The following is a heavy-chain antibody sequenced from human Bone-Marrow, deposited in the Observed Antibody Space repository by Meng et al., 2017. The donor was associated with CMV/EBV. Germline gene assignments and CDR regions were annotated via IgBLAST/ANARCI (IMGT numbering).Heavy chain of an antibody. CDR1: GFTFSNAW. CDR3: TTDSPREIVFVITSQPAFDY. Sequence: GGPLRFSCAASGFTFSNAWMSWVRKAPGKGLEWVGRIKSKTDGGTTDYAAPVKGRFTISRDDSKNTLYLQMNSLKTEDTAVYYCTTDSPREIVFVITSQPAFDYWGQGTLVTVSS. V-gene: IGHV3-15*01. D-gene: IGHD3-22*01. CDR2: IKSKTDGGTT. J-gene: IGHJ4*02.